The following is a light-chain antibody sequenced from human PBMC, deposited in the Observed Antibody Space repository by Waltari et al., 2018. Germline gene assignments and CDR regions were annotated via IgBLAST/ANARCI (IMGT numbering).Light chain of an antibody. J-gene: IGKJ4*01. Sequence: DIQMTQSPSTLSASVGDRFTITCRASQSISNWLAWYQQKPGKAPKLLIYKASTLESGVPSSFSGSGSGTEFTLTISSLQPDDFATYYCQQYNSYSLLTFGGGTKVEMK. CDR2: KAS. CDR3: QQYNSYSLLT. CDR1: QSISNW. V-gene: IGKV1-5*03.